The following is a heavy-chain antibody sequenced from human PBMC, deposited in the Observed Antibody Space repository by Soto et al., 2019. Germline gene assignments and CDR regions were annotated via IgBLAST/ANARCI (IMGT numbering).Heavy chain of an antibody. V-gene: IGHV1-3*01. Sequence: ASVKVSCKASGYTFTSYAMHWVRQAPGQRLEWMGWINAGNGNTKYSQKFQGRVTITRDTSASTAYMELSSLRSEDTAVYYCERDRRGWGDYPYFQHWGQGTLVTVSS. CDR3: ERDRRGWGDYPYFQH. D-gene: IGHD4-17*01. CDR1: GYTFTSYA. CDR2: INAGNGNT. J-gene: IGHJ1*01.